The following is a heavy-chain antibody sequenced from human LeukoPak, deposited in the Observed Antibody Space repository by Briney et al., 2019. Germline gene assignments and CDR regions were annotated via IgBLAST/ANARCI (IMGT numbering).Heavy chain of an antibody. V-gene: IGHV3-66*01. J-gene: IGHJ3*02. CDR3: ARDHYVDAFDI. CDR1: GFTVSSNY. D-gene: IGHD3-16*01. CDR2: IYSGGGT. Sequence: GGSLRPSRAASGFTVSSNYMSWVRQAPGKGLEWVSVIYSGGGTYYADAVKGRFTISRDNSKNTLYLQMNSLRAGDTAVYYCARDHYVDAFDIWGQGTMVTVSS.